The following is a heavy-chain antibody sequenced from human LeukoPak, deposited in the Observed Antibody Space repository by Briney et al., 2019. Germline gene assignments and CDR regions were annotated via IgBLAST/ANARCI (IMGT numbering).Heavy chain of an antibody. J-gene: IGHJ4*02. CDR2: INNDGSST. CDR3: AKDRSSTTSCSNY. D-gene: IGHD2-2*01. Sequence: GGSLRLSCAASAFTFSSYWMHWVRQAPGEGLVWVSRINNDGSSTSYADSVKGRFTISRDNCKNMLYLEMNSLRVEDTAIYYCAKDRSSTTSCSNYWGRGTLVTVSS. V-gene: IGHV3-74*01. CDR1: AFTFSSYW.